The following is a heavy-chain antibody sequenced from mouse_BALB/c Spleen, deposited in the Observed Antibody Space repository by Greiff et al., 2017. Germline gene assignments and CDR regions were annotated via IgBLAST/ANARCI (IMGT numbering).Heavy chain of an antibody. CDR2: INSNGGST. V-gene: IGHV5-6-3*01. J-gene: IGHJ2*01. Sequence: EVQLVESGGGLVQPGGSLKLSCAASGFTFSSYGMSWVRQTPDKRLELVATINSNGGSTYYPDSVKGRFTISRDNAKNTLYLQMSSLKSEDTAMYYCAREVGGYWGQGTTLTVSS. D-gene: IGHD1-1*01. CDR3: AREVGGY. CDR1: GFTFSSYG.